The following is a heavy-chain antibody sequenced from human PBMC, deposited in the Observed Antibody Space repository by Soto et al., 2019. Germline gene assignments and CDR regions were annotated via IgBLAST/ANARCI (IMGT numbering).Heavy chain of an antibody. V-gene: IGHV3-23*01. CDR3: AKDRGLYSSSSSQEDY. CDR2: ISGSGGST. Sequence: GGSLRLSCAASGFTFSSYAMSWVRQAPGKGLEWVSAISGSGGSTYYADSVKGRFTISRDNSKNTLYLQMNSLRAEDTAVYYCAKDRGLYSSSSSQEDYWGQGTLVTVSS. D-gene: IGHD6-13*01. J-gene: IGHJ4*02. CDR1: GFTFSSYA.